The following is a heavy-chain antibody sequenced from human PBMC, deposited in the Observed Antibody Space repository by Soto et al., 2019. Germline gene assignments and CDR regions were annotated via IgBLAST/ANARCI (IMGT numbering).Heavy chain of an antibody. D-gene: IGHD3-3*01. CDR2: IYYAGST. CDR3: ARLGGYYQALSA. CDR1: GDSLHSYY. J-gene: IGHJ5*02. Sequence: SETLSLTCSVSGDSLHSYYWSWIRQPPGKGLEWVGYIYYAGSTTYNPSLKSRVTISLDTPKNQFSLELTSVTAADTAVYYCARLGGYYQALSAWGQGILVTVSS. V-gene: IGHV4-59*08.